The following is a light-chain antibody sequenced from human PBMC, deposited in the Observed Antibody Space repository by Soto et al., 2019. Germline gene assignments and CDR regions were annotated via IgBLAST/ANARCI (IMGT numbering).Light chain of an antibody. V-gene: IGKV3-15*01. CDR1: QSVDNN. J-gene: IGKJ4*01. Sequence: EIVMTQSPVTLSASPGESATLSCRASQSVDNNVAWYQQKPGQAPRLLIVGSFARATGIPARFSGSGSGSEFTLTISGLQSEDFAVYYCQQRSSWPPPTFGGGTKVEI. CDR2: GSF. CDR3: QQRSSWPPPT.